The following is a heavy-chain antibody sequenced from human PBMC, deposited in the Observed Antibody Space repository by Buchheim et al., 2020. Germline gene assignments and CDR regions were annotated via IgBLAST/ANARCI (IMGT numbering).Heavy chain of an antibody. Sequence: EVQLVESGGGLVQPGGSLRLSCVASGFTFKTEGMGWARQAPGKGLEGVANINVDGRGKYYVDSVKGRFTVSRDNAKNSLYLQMSSLRAEDTAIYYCARHGNNNFAAWGRGTL. D-gene: IGHD4-23*01. CDR3: ARHGNNNFAA. J-gene: IGHJ4*02. CDR2: INVDGRGK. CDR1: GFTFKTEG. V-gene: IGHV3-7*03.